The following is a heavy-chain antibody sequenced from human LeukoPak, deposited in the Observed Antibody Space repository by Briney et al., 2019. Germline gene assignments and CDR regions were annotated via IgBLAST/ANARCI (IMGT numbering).Heavy chain of an antibody. D-gene: IGHD4-17*01. V-gene: IGHV4-34*01. Sequence: PSETLSLTCAVYGGSFSGYYWSWIRQPPGKGPEWIGEINHSGSTNYNPSLMSRVTISVDTSKNQFSLKLSSVTAADTAVYYCARKDYGFYFDYWGQGTLVTVSS. CDR2: INHSGST. CDR1: GGSFSGYY. J-gene: IGHJ4*02. CDR3: ARKDYGFYFDY.